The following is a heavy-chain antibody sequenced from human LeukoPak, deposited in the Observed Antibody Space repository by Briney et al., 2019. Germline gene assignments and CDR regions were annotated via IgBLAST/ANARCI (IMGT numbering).Heavy chain of an antibody. J-gene: IGHJ4*02. CDR3: AKRFRGSSGLNYFDY. CDR1: GFTFSSYA. D-gene: IGHD6-13*01. CDR2: IRGSGDST. Sequence: PGRSLRLSCAASGFTFSSYAMSWVRQAPGKGLEWVSAIRGSGDSTYYADSVKGRFTISRDNSKNTLYLQMNSLRAEDTAVYYCAKRFRGSSGLNYFDYWGQGTLVTVSS. V-gene: IGHV3-23*01.